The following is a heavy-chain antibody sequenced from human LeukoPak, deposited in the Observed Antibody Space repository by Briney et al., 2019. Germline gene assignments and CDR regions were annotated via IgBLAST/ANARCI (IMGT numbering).Heavy chain of an antibody. CDR2: IYHSGST. Sequence: PSQTLSLTCAVSGGSISSGGYSWSWIRQPPGKGLEWIGYIYHSGSTYYNPSLKSRVTISVDRSKNQFSLKLSSVTAADTAVYYCARGDGSGSYIWFDPWGQGTLVTVPS. CDR3: ARGDGSGSYIWFDP. V-gene: IGHV4-30-2*01. J-gene: IGHJ5*02. CDR1: GGSISSGGYS. D-gene: IGHD3-10*01.